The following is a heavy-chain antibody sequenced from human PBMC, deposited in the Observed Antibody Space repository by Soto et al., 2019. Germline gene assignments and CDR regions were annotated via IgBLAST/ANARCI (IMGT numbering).Heavy chain of an antibody. CDR2: ISAYNGNT. D-gene: IGHD1-1*01. CDR1: GYTFTSYG. J-gene: IGHJ4*02. V-gene: IGHV1-18*01. Sequence: ASVKVSCKASGYTFTSYGISWVRQAPGQGLEWMGWISAYNGNTNYAQKLQGRVTMTTDTSTSTAYMELRSLRSDDTAVYYCARDLSPKNWNLFDYWGQGTLVTVSS. CDR3: ARDLSPKNWNLFDY.